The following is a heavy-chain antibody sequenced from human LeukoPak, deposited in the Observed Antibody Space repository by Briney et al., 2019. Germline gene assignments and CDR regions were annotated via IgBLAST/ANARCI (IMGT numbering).Heavy chain of an antibody. CDR2: INPSGGST. CDR3: ARATVEEVVAASLDY. Sequence: ASVKVSFKASGYTFTSYYMHWVRQAPGQGVEWMGIINPSGGSTSYAQKFQGRVTMTRDTSTSTVYMELSSLRSEDTVVYYCARATVEEVVAASLDYWGQGTLVTVSS. D-gene: IGHD2-15*01. J-gene: IGHJ4*02. V-gene: IGHV1-46*01. CDR1: GYTFTSYY.